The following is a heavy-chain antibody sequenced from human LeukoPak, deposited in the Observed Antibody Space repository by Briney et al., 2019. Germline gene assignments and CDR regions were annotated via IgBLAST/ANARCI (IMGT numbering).Heavy chain of an antibody. CDR2: IYSGGST. CDR1: GFTVSSNY. D-gene: IGHD2-15*01. CDR3: AKAPVTTCRGAFCYPFDY. Sequence: GGSLRLSCAASGFTVSSNYMSWIRQAPGKGLEWVSVIYSGGSTYYADSVKGRFTISRDNSKNTLYLQMNSLRAEDTAVYYCAKAPVTTCRGAFCYPFDYWGLGTLVTVSS. V-gene: IGHV3-53*01. J-gene: IGHJ4*02.